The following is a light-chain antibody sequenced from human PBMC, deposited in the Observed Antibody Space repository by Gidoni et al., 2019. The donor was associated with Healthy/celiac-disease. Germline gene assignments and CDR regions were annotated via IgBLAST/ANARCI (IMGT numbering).Light chain of an antibody. Sequence: TITCRASQGISSALAWYQQKPGKAPKLLIYDASSLESGVPSRFSGSGSGTDFTLTISSLQPEDFATYYCQQFNSYSVTFGQGTKLEIK. CDR2: DAS. CDR3: QQFNSYSVT. J-gene: IGKJ2*01. CDR1: QGISSA. V-gene: IGKV1-13*02.